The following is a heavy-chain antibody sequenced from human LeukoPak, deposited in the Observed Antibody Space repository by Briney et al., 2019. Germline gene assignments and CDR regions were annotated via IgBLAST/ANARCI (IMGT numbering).Heavy chain of an antibody. CDR2: INPNSGGT. D-gene: IGHD5-18*01. CDR3: ARVYVDTAMVPTFDY. V-gene: IGHV1-2*02. J-gene: IGHJ4*02. CDR1: GYTFTGYY. Sequence: ASVKVCCKASGYTFTGYYMHWVRQAPGQGLEWMGWINPNSGGTNYAQKFRGRVTMTRDTSISTAYMELSRLRSDDTAVYYCARVYVDTAMVPTFDYWGQGTLVTVSS.